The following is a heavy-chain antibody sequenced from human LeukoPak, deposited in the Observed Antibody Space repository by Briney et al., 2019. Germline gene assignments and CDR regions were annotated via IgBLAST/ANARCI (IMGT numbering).Heavy chain of an antibody. CDR1: GVTFSTYA. V-gene: IGHV3-23*01. CDR3: AGSPSYSVDYSYDAFDM. J-gene: IGHJ3*02. CDR2: ISDRSDGI. D-gene: IGHD5/OR15-5a*01. Sequence: PGGSLRLSCAASGVTFSTYAMSWVRQAPGKGLEWVSSISDRSDGIYYADSARGRFTISSDNSKYTLCLHMNRLRAEDTAIYWCAGSPSYSVDYSYDAFDMWGQGTMVTVSS.